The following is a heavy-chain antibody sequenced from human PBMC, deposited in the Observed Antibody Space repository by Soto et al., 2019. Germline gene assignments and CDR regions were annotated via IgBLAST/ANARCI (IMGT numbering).Heavy chain of an antibody. J-gene: IGHJ5*02. CDR2: IYHSGST. CDR1: GGSISSGGYS. Sequence: QLQLQESGSGLVKPSQTLSLTCAVSGGSISSGGYSWSWIRQPPGKGLEWIGYIYHSGSTYYNPSLKSRVTISVARSKTQFSLKLSSVTAADTAVYYCAREHIRVRGVIESRWFDPWGQGTLVTVSS. D-gene: IGHD3-10*01. V-gene: IGHV4-30-2*01. CDR3: AREHIRVRGVIESRWFDP.